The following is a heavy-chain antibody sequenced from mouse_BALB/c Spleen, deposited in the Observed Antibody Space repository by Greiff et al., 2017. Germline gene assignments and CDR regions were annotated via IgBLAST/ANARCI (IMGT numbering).Heavy chain of an antibody. D-gene: IGHD1-2*01. J-gene: IGHJ2*01. V-gene: IGHV3-2*02. Sequence: EVMLVESGPGLVKPSQSLSLTCTVTGYSITSDYAWNWIRQFPGNKLEWMGYISYSGSTSYNPSLKSRISITRDTSKNQFFLQLNSVTTEDTATYYCARIITALYYFDYWGQGTTLTVSS. CDR2: ISYSGST. CDR1: GYSITSDYA. CDR3: ARIITALYYFDY.